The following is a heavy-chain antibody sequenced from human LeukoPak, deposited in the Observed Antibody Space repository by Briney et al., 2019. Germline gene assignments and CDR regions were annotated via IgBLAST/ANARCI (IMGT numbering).Heavy chain of an antibody. CDR1: GFTFSSYG. CDR2: ISYDGSNK. Sequence: PGRSLRLSCAASGFTFSSYGMHWVRQAPGKGLEWVAVISYDGSNKYYADSVKGRFTISRDNSKNALYLQMNSLRAEDTAVYYCAKAKGILTGYGAFDIWGQGTMVTVSS. V-gene: IGHV3-30*18. J-gene: IGHJ3*02. CDR3: AKAKGILTGYGAFDI. D-gene: IGHD3-9*01.